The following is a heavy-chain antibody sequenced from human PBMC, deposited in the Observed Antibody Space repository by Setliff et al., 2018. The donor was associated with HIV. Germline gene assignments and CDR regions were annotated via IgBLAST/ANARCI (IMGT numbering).Heavy chain of an antibody. CDR1: GESFSDDY. V-gene: IGHV4-34*01. D-gene: IGHD3-10*01. CDR3: ARGGSGLLWFGELNNWFDP. Sequence: SETLSLTCAVYGESFSDDYWSWIRQPPGWGLEWIGEINHSGTTNYNPSLKSRVTISVDTSKNQFSLKLSSVTAADTAVYYCARGGSGLLWFGELNNWFDPWGQGTLVTVSS. CDR2: INHSGTT. J-gene: IGHJ5*02.